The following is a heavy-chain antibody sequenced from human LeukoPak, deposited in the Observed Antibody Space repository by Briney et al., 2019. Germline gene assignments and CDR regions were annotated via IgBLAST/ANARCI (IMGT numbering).Heavy chain of an antibody. CDR3: ARVIGSYGDSAY. CDR1: GFTFSSYS. D-gene: IGHD1-26*01. CDR2: ISSTSSAI. J-gene: IGHJ4*02. V-gene: IGHV3-48*04. Sequence: PGGSLRLSCAASGFTFSSYSMNWVRQAPGKGLEWVSYISSTSSAIYYADSLKGRFTISRDDAKNSLYLQMNSLRAEDTAVYYCARVIGSYGDSAYWGQGTLVTVSS.